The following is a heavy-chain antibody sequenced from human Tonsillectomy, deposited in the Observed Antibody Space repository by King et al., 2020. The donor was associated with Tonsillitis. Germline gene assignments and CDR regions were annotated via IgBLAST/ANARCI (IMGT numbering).Heavy chain of an antibody. CDR3: AREISLADAFDI. CDR1: GGSISSYY. J-gene: IGHJ3*02. CDR2: IYYSGST. D-gene: IGHD1-1*01. V-gene: IGHV4-59*01. Sequence: QLQESGPGLVKPSETLSLTCTVSGGSISSYYWSWIRQPPGKGLEWIGYIYYSGSTNYNPSLKSRVTMSVDTSKGQFSLKLSSVTAADTAVYYCAREISLADAFDIWGQGTMVTVSS.